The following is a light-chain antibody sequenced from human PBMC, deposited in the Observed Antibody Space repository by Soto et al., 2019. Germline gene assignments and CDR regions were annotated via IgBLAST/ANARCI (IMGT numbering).Light chain of an antibody. V-gene: IGKV3-20*01. CDR1: QSVSSNY. CDR3: QQYFTSPLT. Sequence: VLTHSAGTLSLSPGESATLSCRASQSVSSNYLAWYQQKPGQAPRLLIYGVSTRATGIPDRFSGSGSGTDFSLTISRLEPEDFALYYCQQYFTSPLTFGGGTKV. CDR2: GVS. J-gene: IGKJ4*01.